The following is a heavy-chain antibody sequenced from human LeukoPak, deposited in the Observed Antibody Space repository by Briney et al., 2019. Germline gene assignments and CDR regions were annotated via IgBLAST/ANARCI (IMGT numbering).Heavy chain of an antibody. J-gene: IGHJ6*03. CDR3: ARGIGIQLWLDYYYYMDV. V-gene: IGHV1-46*01. Sequence: ASVKVSCKASGYTFTSYYMHWVRQAPGQGLEWMGIINPSGGSTSYAQKFQGRVTMTRDMSTSTVYMELSSLRSEDTAVYYCARGIGIQLWLDYYYYMDVWGKGTTVTVSS. CDR1: GYTFTSYY. D-gene: IGHD5-18*01. CDR2: INPSGGST.